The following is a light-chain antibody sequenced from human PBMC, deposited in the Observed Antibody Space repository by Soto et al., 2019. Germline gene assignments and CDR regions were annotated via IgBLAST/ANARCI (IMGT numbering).Light chain of an antibody. Sequence: EIVMTQSPATLSVSPGERATFSCRASQSVTSNLAWYQQKPGQAPRLLIYAASTRATGVPGGFSGSGSGTEFTLTLSSLQSEDFAVYYCQQYHNWPLTFGGGTKVDIK. CDR2: AAS. V-gene: IGKV3-15*01. J-gene: IGKJ4*01. CDR3: QQYHNWPLT. CDR1: QSVTSN.